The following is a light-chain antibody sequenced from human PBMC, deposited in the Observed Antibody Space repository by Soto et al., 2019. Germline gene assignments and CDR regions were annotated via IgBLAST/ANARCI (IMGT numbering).Light chain of an antibody. J-gene: IGKJ5*01. CDR2: KAS. V-gene: IGKV1-5*03. CDR3: QQRHSYPIT. CDR1: QSISSW. Sequence: DIQMTQSPSTLSASVGDRVTITCRASQSISSWLAWYQQKPGKAPKLLIYKASSLESGVPSRFSGSGYGTEFTLTISSLQPEDFATYYCQQRHSYPITFGQGTRLEIK.